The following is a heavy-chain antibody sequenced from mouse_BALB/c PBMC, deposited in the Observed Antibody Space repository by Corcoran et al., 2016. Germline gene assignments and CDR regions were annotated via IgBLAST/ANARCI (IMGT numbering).Heavy chain of an antibody. CDR3: ARAGTNGYFDY. CDR2: ILPGSGST. D-gene: IGHD2-14*01. CDR1: GCTFSSYW. Sequence: QVQLQQSGAELMKPGASVKISCNATGCTFSSYWIEWVKQRPGHGLEWIGEILPGSGSTNYNEKFKGKATFTADTSSNKAYMQLSSRTSEDSAVYYCARAGTNGYFDYWGQGTTLTVSS. V-gene: IGHV1-9*01. J-gene: IGHJ2*01.